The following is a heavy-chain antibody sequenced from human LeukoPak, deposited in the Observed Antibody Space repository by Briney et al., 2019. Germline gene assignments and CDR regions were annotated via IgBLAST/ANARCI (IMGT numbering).Heavy chain of an antibody. Sequence: SVKVSCKATGGTFSSYAISWVRQAPGQGLEWMGGIIPIFGTANYAQKFQGRVTITTDESTSTAYMELSSLRSEDTAVYYCARDRNYYDSSGYYWDWGQGTLVTVSS. V-gene: IGHV1-69*05. D-gene: IGHD3-22*01. CDR3: ARDRNYYDSSGYYWD. J-gene: IGHJ4*02. CDR1: GGTFSSYA. CDR2: IIPIFGTA.